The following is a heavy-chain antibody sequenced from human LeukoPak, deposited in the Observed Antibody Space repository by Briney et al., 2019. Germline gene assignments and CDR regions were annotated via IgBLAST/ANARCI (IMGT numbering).Heavy chain of an antibody. J-gene: IGHJ4*02. CDR3: ARGRYTFDY. V-gene: IGHV4-59*01. CDR1: GGSIRGYF. D-gene: IGHD1-1*01. Sequence: SETLSLTCTVSGGSIRGYFWTWIRQPPGKGLEWIGYIYYSGSTNYSPSLKSRVTISVDTSKNQFSLKLSSVTAADTAVYYCARGRYTFDYWGQGTLVTVSS. CDR2: IYYSGST.